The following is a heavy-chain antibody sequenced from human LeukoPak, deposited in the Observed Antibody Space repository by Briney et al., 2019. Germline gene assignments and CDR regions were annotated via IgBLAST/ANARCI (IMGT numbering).Heavy chain of an antibody. CDR1: GGSISSYY. CDR2: IYYSGST. J-gene: IGHJ3*02. Sequence: PSQTLSLTCTVSGGSISSYYWSWIRLPPGKGLEWSGYIYYSGSTNYNPSLKSRVTISVDTPKNQFSLKLSSVTAADTAVYYCARLSGDYRAYAFDIWGQGTIVTVSS. D-gene: IGHD4-17*01. V-gene: IGHV4-59*08. CDR3: ARLSGDYRAYAFDI.